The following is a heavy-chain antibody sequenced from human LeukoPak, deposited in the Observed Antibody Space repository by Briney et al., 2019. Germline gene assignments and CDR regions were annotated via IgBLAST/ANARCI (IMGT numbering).Heavy chain of an antibody. CDR1: GFTLSSYS. CDR3: ARDRGRYYMDV. CDR2: ISSSSSYI. J-gene: IGHJ6*03. V-gene: IGHV3-21*01. D-gene: IGHD6-25*01. Sequence: PGGSLRLSCAASGFTLSSYSMNWVRQAPGKGLEWVSSISSSSSYIYYADSVKGRFTISRDNAKNSLYLQMNSLRAGDTAVYYCARDRGRYYMDVWGKGTTVTISS.